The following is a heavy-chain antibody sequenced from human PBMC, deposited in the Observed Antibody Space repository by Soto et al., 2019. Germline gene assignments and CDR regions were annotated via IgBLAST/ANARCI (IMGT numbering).Heavy chain of an antibody. CDR2: IYYSGST. CDR3: ARERGGSRDAFDI. Sequence: SETLSLTCTVSGGSIGSYYWSWIRQPPGKGLEWIGYIYYSGSTNYNPSLKSRVTISVDTSKNQFSLKLSSVTAADTAVYYCARERGGSRDAFDIWGQGTMVTFS. D-gene: IGHD2-15*01. CDR1: GGSIGSYY. V-gene: IGHV4-59*01. J-gene: IGHJ3*02.